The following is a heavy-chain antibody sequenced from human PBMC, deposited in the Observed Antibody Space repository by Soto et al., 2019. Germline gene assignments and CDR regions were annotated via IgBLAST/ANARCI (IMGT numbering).Heavy chain of an antibody. Sequence: QVQLQESGPGLVKPSETLSLTCTVSGGSISGGVHSWSWIRQPPGKGLEWIGHIFDSGSTCYNPSLKSRLTISVDRSKNQFSLRLSSVTAADTAVYYCAREIMPLTNDWYFDLWGRGTLVTVSS. CDR2: IFDSGST. V-gene: IGHV4-30-4*01. CDR1: GGSISGGVHS. CDR3: AREIMPLTNDWYFDL. J-gene: IGHJ2*01. D-gene: IGHD2-8*01.